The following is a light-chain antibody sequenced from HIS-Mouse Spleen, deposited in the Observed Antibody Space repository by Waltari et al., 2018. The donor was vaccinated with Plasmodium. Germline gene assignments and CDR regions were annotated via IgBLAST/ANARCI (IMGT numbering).Light chain of an antibody. CDR1: ALPKKS. CDR3: YSTDSSGNHRV. J-gene: IGLJ3*02. Sequence: SYELTQPPSVSVSPGQPARITCSGDALPKKSASWYQQKSGQAPVLVICEDSKRPSGIPERFSGSSSGTMATLTISGAQVEDEADYYCYSTDSSGNHRVFGGGTKLTVL. CDR2: EDS. V-gene: IGLV3-10*01.